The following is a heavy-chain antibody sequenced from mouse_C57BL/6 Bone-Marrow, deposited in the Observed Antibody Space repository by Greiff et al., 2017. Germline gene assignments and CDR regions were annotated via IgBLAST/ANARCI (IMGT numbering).Heavy chain of an antibody. CDR2: VHPNSGST. D-gene: IGHD2-10*02. V-gene: IGHV1-64*01. Sequence: VPLQQPGAELVKPGASVKLSCKASGYTFTSYWMHGVKQRPGQGLEWIGMVHPNSGSTKSNEKFKSKATLTVDKSSSTAYMQLSSLTSEDSAVYYCASPYGKHLWAMDYWGQGTSVTVSS. J-gene: IGHJ4*01. CDR3: ASPYGKHLWAMDY. CDR1: GYTFTSYW.